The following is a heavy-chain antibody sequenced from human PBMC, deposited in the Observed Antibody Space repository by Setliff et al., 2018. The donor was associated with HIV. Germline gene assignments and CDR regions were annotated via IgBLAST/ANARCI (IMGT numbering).Heavy chain of an antibody. CDR2: ISSSGTT. CDR1: GGSFSGSFSPYY. CDR3: ARLGRAIDDGGSSLRLDF. D-gene: IGHD2-21*01. Sequence: SETLSLTCAVYGGSFSGSFSPYYWTWIRQSPGKALEWIGYISSSGTTNYNPSLRSRVTISMETSNTRFSLWLRSATAADTATYFCARLGRAIDDGGSSLRLDFWGQGMLVTVSS. V-gene: IGHV4-4*09. J-gene: IGHJ4*02.